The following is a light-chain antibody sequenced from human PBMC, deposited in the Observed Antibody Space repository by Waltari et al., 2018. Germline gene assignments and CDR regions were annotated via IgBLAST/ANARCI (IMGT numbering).Light chain of an antibody. V-gene: IGLV2-14*01. CDR3: SSYRSRNTPVL. J-gene: IGLJ3*02. Sequence: QSALTQPASVSGSPGQSITIPCTGTSSAIGAYNYVSRYQQHPGNAPKLMISEVTNRPSGVPDRFSGSKSGNTASLRISGLQAEDEADYYCSSYRSRNTPVLFGGGTTLTVV. CDR1: SSAIGAYNY. CDR2: EVT.